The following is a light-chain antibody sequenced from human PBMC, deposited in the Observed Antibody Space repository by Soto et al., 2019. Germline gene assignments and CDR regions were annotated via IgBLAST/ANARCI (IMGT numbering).Light chain of an antibody. CDR3: QQYDNLPVT. Sequence: DIQMTHSPSSLSASVGDRVTITCQSSQDISNYLNWYQQKPGKAPKLLIYDASNLETGVPSRFTGSGSGTAFTFTISIRQPEDIATYSFQQYDNLPVTFGPGTKVDI. J-gene: IGKJ3*01. CDR2: DAS. CDR1: QDISNY. V-gene: IGKV1-33*01.